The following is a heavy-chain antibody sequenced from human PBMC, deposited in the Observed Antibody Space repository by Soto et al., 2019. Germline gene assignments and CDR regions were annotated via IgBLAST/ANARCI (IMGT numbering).Heavy chain of an antibody. CDR1: GYTFTGYY. CDR3: AQYCSSTSCYP. D-gene: IGHD2-2*01. J-gene: IGHJ6*02. CDR2: INPNSGGT. Sequence: ASVKVSCKASGYTFTGYYMHWVRQAPGQGLEWMGWINPNSGGTNYAQKFQGRVTMTRDTSISTAYMELSRRRSDDTAVYYCAQYCSSTSCYPWGQVTTVTVSS. V-gene: IGHV1-2*02.